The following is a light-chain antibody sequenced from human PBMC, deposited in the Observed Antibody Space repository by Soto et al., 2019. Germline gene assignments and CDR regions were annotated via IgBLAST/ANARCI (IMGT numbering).Light chain of an antibody. CDR2: DVS. Sequence: QSALTQPASVSGSPGQSITISCTGTSSDVGGYNYVSWYQQHPGKAPKLMIYDVSNRPSGVSNRFSGSKSGNTASLTISGLQDEDEADYYGSSYTSSARVFGTGTKLTVL. CDR3: SSYTSSARV. J-gene: IGLJ1*01. V-gene: IGLV2-14*01. CDR1: SSDVGGYNY.